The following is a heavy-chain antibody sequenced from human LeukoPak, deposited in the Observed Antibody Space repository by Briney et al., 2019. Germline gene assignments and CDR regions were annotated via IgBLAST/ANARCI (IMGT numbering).Heavy chain of an antibody. Sequence: PGGSLRLSRAASGFTFINAWMSWVRQAPGEGVEWGGRIKSKTNGEKTEYAAPVRGRFTVSRDDSKNTLYLQLNTLKTEDTAVYYCTTGPSASTGWSFDYWGKGALVAVSS. D-gene: IGHD6-19*01. CDR3: TTGPSASTGWSFDY. CDR1: GFTFINAW. V-gene: IGHV3-15*01. J-gene: IGHJ4*02. CDR2: IKSKTNGEKT.